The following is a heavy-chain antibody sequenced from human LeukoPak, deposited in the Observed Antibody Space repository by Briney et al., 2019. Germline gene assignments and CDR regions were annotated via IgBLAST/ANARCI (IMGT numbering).Heavy chain of an antibody. V-gene: IGHV3-23*01. CDR1: GFTFSSYA. D-gene: IGHD6-13*01. J-gene: IGHJ6*04. CDR3: AKIASSSWYNYYYYGMDV. CDR2: ISGSGGST. Sequence: GGSLRLSCAASGFTFSSYAMSWVRQAPGKGLEWVSAISGSGGSTYYADSVKGRFTISRDNSKNTLYLQMNSLRAEDTVVYYCAKIASSSWYNYYYYGMDVWGKGTTVTVSS.